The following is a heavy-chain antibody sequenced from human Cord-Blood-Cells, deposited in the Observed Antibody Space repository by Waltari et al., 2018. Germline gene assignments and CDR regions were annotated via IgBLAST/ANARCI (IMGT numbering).Heavy chain of an antibody. D-gene: IGHD2-8*01. Sequence: QVQLVQSGAEVKKPGPSVKVSCKPSGTTFPSYGISWVGQAPGQGLEWMGWISAYNGNTNYAQKLQGRVTMTTDTSTSTAYMELRSLRSDDTAVYYCARTRQEGCCPRYFDLWGRGTLVTVSS. J-gene: IGHJ2*01. CDR3: ARTRQEGCCPRYFDL. V-gene: IGHV1-18*01. CDR1: GTTFPSYG. CDR2: ISAYNGNT.